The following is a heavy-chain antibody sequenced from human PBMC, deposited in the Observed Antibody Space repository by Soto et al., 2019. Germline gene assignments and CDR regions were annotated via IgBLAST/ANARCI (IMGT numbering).Heavy chain of an antibody. V-gene: IGHV3-11*01. CDR2: ITSGGTTI. CDR3: ARDFKPDY. CDR1: GFTFSAYY. J-gene: IGHJ4*02. Sequence: QVQLVESGGGLVKPGGSLRLSCAASGFTFSAYYMTWIRQAPGKGLEWVSYITSGGTTIYYADSLKGRFTVSRDNAKNXXXLXMNXLXAXDTAVYYCARDFKPDYWGQGTLVTVSS.